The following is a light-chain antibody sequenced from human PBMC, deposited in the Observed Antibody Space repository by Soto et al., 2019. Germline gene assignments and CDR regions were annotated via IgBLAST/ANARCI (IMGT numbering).Light chain of an antibody. V-gene: IGLV2-14*03. J-gene: IGLJ1*01. CDR2: DVS. CDR3: SSYTSSSTHV. Sequence: QSVLTQPASVSASPGQSITISCTGTSSDVCAYDFVSWYQQHPGEVPQLMIFDVSSRPSGVSDRFSGSKSGNTASLTISGLQAEDEGDYYCSSYTSSSTHVFGSGTKVTVL. CDR1: SSDVCAYDF.